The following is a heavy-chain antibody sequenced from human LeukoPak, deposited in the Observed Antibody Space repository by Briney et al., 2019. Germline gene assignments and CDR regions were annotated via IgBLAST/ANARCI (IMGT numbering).Heavy chain of an antibody. D-gene: IGHD3-10*01. V-gene: IGHV4-38-2*02. CDR1: GYSISSGYY. J-gene: IGHJ4*02. CDR3: ARDATYGSGRGPRTYFDY. CDR2: INHIVST. Sequence: SETLSLTCTVSGYSISSGYYWGWIRQPPGKGLEWIGEINHIVSTNYNPSLKSRVTISVDTSTNKFSLKLSSVTAEDKAVYYCARDATYGSGRGPRTYFDYWGQGTLVTVSS.